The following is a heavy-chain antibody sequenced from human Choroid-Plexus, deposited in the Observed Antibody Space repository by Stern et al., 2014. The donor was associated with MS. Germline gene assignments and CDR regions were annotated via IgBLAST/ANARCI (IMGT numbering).Heavy chain of an antibody. D-gene: IGHD3-3*01. CDR1: GFTFGNYW. V-gene: IGHV3-7*01. J-gene: IGHJ6*02. CDR2: IKADGTDK. CDR3: ARVYNTIYGIVTQRGSGMAV. Sequence: EVQLVESGGGLVQPGGSLTISCTAAGFTFGNYWMTWVRQAPGKGLEWVANIKADGTDKNYGESVKGRFTISRDNARNSLYLQMNSLRVEDTALYYCARVYNTIYGIVTQRGSGMAVSFQGTTVIVSS.